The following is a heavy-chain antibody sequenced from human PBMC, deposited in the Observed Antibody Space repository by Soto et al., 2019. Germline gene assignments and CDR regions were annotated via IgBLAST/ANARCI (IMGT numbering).Heavy chain of an antibody. CDR3: ATDAMYSSSSLSRPVSDY. J-gene: IGHJ4*02. Sequence: QVQLVQFGAEVRKPGSSVKVSCKASGGTFSSYTISWVRQAPGQGLEWMGRIIPILGIANYAQKFQGRVTITADKSTSTAYMELSSLRSEDTAVYYCATDAMYSSSSLSRPVSDYWGQGTLVTVSS. CDR2: IIPILGIA. V-gene: IGHV1-69*02. D-gene: IGHD6-13*01. CDR1: GGTFSSYT.